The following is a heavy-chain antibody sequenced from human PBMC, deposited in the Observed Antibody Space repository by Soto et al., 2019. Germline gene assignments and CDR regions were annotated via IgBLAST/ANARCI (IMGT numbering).Heavy chain of an antibody. Sequence: ASETLSLTCNVSGGSIYTYYWSWLRQSPGKGLEWIGYISGGGSTNYNPSLESRVTISVDTSKKQVSLKLSSVSAADTAIYFCAGYCSSYICPADHYFGLEVWGQGTTVTVSS. CDR1: GGSIYTYY. D-gene: IGHD2-2*01. CDR2: ISGGGST. V-gene: IGHV4-59*01. CDR3: AGYCSSYICPADHYFGLEV. J-gene: IGHJ6*02.